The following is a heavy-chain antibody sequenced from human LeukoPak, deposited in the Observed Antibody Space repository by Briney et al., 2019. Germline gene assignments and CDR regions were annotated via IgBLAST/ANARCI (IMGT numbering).Heavy chain of an antibody. Sequence: ASVKVSCKASGYTFTSYGISWVRQAPGQGLEWMGWISAYNGNTNYAQKLQGRVTMTTDTSTSTAYMELRSLGSDDTAVYYCARGLEWLTRRHTWFDPWGQGTLVTVSS. CDR2: ISAYNGNT. CDR3: ARGLEWLTRRHTWFDP. V-gene: IGHV1-18*01. D-gene: IGHD3-3*01. CDR1: GYTFTSYG. J-gene: IGHJ5*02.